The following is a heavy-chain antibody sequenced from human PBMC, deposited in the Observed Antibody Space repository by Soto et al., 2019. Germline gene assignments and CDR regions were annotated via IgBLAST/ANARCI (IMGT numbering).Heavy chain of an antibody. V-gene: IGHV1-3*01. CDR1: GYMFTKSA. J-gene: IGHJ4*02. Sequence: QVNLVQSGAEVKKPGASVKVSCKASGYMFTKSAMHWVRQAPGQRLEWMGWISGGNGNTKYSPKLQDRVTSTRDTSASTAYRELISLRSEDTALYYCARDGVAAGNINFDYSGQGTMVTVSS. CDR2: ISGGNGNT. CDR3: ARDGVAAGNINFDY. D-gene: IGHD6-19*01.